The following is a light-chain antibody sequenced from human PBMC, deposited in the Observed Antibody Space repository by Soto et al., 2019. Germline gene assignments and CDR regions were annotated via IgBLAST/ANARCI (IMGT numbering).Light chain of an antibody. CDR1: QDISNY. V-gene: IGKV1-33*01. Sequence: DIQMTQSPSSLSASVGDRVTITCQASQDISNYLNWYQQKPGKATKLLIYDASNLETGVPSRFSGSGSGTDFTFTISSLQPEDIATYYCQQYDKLPRTFGPGTKVDIK. J-gene: IGKJ3*01. CDR2: DAS. CDR3: QQYDKLPRT.